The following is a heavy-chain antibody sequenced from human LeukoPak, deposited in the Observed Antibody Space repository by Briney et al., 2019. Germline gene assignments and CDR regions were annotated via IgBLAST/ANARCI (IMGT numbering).Heavy chain of an antibody. CDR3: ARDRRRDCYHY. V-gene: IGHV4-30-4*01. CDR1: GGSISSGDYY. CDR2: IYYSGST. Sequence: PSETLSLTCTVSGGSISSGDYYWSWIRQPPGQGLEWIGYIYYSGSTYYNPSLKSRVTISVDTSKNQFSLKLSSVTAADTAVYYCARDRRRDCYHYWGQGTLVTVSS. J-gene: IGHJ4*02. D-gene: IGHD2-21*02.